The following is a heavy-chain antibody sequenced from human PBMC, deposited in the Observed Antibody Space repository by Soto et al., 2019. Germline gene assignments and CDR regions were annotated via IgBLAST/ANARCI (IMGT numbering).Heavy chain of an antibody. V-gene: IGHV4-31*03. CDR1: GGSISSGGYY. D-gene: IGHD3-22*01. CDR2: IYYSGST. Sequence: QVQLQESGPGLVKPSQTLSLTCTVSGGSISSGGYYWSWIRQHPGKGLEWIGYIYYSGSTYYNPSVKSRVTISVDTSKNQFSLKLSSVTAADTAVYYCARAGGDAYDSSGVFDYWGQGTLVTVSS. J-gene: IGHJ4*02. CDR3: ARAGGDAYDSSGVFDY.